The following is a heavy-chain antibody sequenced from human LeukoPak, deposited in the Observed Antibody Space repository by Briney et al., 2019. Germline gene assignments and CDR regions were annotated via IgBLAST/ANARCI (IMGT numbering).Heavy chain of an antibody. CDR3: ARATYDSSAVDAFDI. Sequence: GGSLRLSCAASGFTFRDYFMSWIRQAPGKGLEWVAYTNTAGNTIYYADSMKGRFTISRDNAKNSLYLQMNTLRAEDTAVDYCARATYDSSAVDAFDIWGQGTMVTVSP. J-gene: IGHJ3*02. D-gene: IGHD3-22*01. CDR1: GFTFRDYF. CDR2: TNTAGNTI. V-gene: IGHV3-11*01.